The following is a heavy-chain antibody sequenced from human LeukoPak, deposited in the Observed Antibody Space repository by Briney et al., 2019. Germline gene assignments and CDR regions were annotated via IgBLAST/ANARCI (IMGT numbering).Heavy chain of an antibody. CDR1: GGSIISHY. Sequence: SGILCLTCTVSGGSIISHYGCWSRQPLRGGGGWVAYLLVCVSTKDTPSLQSRVTLSTDTSKNQFSLRLNSVTAADTAVYYCATLKRGAIYGYVDFWGTGIKVIVST. CDR2: LLVCVST. J-gene: IGHJ4*02. CDR3: ATLKRGAIYGYVDF. V-gene: IGHV4-59*11. D-gene: IGHD4-17*01.